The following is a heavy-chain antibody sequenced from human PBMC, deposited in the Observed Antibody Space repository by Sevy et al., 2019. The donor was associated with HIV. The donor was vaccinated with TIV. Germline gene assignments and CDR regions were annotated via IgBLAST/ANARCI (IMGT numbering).Heavy chain of an antibody. CDR1: GYIFTAYY. CDR3: ARLTTKPTSDLYGMDV. CDR2: INSDSGVT. J-gene: IGHJ6*02. V-gene: IGHV1-2*02. Sequence: ASVKVSCKASGYIFTAYYIHWVRQAPGQGLEWMAWINSDSGVTNYAQRFQGEVTVTRDTSLSTAYLELIRLRSNDTAIYYCARLTTKPTSDLYGMDVWGQGTTVTVSS. D-gene: IGHD4-17*01.